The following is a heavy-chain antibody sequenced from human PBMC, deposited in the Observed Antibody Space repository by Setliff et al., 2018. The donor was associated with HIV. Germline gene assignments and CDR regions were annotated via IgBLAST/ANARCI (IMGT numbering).Heavy chain of an antibody. Sequence: LSLTCSVSGVSVSSGGYYWSWIRQHPGKGLEWIGYVYYTGTAYFNPSLKSRITISVDTSKNQFSLKLGFVTAADTAVYYCARGESTTWDLAEYFQHWGHGTLVTAPQ. D-gene: IGHD1-1*01. V-gene: IGHV4-31*03. CDR1: GVSVSSGGYY. J-gene: IGHJ1*01. CDR3: ARGESTTWDLAEYFQH. CDR2: VYYTGTA.